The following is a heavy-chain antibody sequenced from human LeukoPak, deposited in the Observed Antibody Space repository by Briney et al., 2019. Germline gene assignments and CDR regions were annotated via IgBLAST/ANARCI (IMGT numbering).Heavy chain of an antibody. CDR2: IYYSGST. Sequence: PSETLSLTCTVSGGSIRNYGWNWIRQPPGKGLEWIGYIYYSGSTNYNPSLKSRVTISVDTSKNQFSLKLSSVTAADTAMYYCAREPTVTTGLGRKYYYGMDVWGQGTTVTVSS. D-gene: IGHD4-17*01. CDR1: GGSIRNYG. J-gene: IGHJ6*02. CDR3: AREPTVTTGLGRKYYYGMDV. V-gene: IGHV4-59*01.